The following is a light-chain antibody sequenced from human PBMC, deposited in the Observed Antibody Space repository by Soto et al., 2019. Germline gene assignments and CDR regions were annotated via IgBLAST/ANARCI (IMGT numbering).Light chain of an antibody. V-gene: IGLV1-44*01. J-gene: IGLJ1*01. CDR1: NSNIGSNK. CDR3: ATWDDSLHGYV. CDR2: TSN. Sequence: QAVVTQPPSASGTPGQRVTISCSGSNSNIGSNKVNWYQQLPGTAPKLLIYTSNQRPSGVPDRFSGSKSGTSASLAISGLQSEDEAEYYCATWDDSLHGYVFGTGTKLTVL.